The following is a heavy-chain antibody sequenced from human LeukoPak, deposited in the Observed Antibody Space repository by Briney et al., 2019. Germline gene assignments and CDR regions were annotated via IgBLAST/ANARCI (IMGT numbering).Heavy chain of an antibody. J-gene: IGHJ4*02. Sequence: GGSLRLSCAASGFTFSSYSMNWVRQAPGKRLEWVSSISSSSSYIYYADSVKGRSTISRDNAKNSLYLQMNSLRAEDTAVYYCARGSSSFDYWGQGTLVTVSS. V-gene: IGHV3-21*01. CDR1: GFTFSSYS. D-gene: IGHD6-6*01. CDR2: ISSSSSYI. CDR3: ARGSSSFDY.